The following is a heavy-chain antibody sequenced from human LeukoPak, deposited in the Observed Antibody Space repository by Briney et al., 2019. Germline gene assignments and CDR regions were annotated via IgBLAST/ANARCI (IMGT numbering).Heavy chain of an antibody. Sequence: ASVKVSCKASGYTFTSYYMHWVRQAPGQGLEWMGIINPSGGSTSYAQKFQGRVTITADKSTSTAYMELSSLRSEDTAVYYCARVGATDLAYCGGDCYSLAFDIWGQGTMVTVSS. CDR3: ARVGATDLAYCGGDCYSLAFDI. CDR2: INPSGGST. D-gene: IGHD2-21*02. J-gene: IGHJ3*02. V-gene: IGHV1-46*01. CDR1: GYTFTSYY.